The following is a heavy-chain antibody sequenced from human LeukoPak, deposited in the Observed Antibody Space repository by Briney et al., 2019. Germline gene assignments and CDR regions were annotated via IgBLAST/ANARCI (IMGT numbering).Heavy chain of an antibody. V-gene: IGHV3-30*18. Sequence: GGSLRLSCAASGFTFSSYGMHWVRQAPGKGLEWVAVISYDGSNKYYADSVKGRFTISRDNSKNTLYLQMNSLRAEDTAVYYCAKDRRITRNYFDYWGQGTLVTVSS. CDR1: GFTFSSYG. CDR2: ISYDGSNK. D-gene: IGHD3-16*01. J-gene: IGHJ4*02. CDR3: AKDRRITRNYFDY.